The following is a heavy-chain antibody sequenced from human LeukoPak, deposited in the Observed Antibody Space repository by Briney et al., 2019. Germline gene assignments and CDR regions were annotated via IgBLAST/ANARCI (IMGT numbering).Heavy chain of an antibody. Sequence: GGSLRLSCAASGFTFSSYAMSWVRQAPGKGLEWVSAISGSGGSTYYADSVKGRFTISRDNSKNTLYLQMNSLRAEDTAVYYCAKSSLIFGYGSSTSCYLNDYWGQGTLVTVSS. D-gene: IGHD2-2*01. J-gene: IGHJ4*02. V-gene: IGHV3-23*01. CDR3: AKSSLIFGYGSSTSCYLNDY. CDR1: GFTFSSYA. CDR2: ISGSGGST.